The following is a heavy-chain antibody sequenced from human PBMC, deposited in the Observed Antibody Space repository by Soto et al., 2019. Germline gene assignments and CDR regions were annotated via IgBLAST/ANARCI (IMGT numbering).Heavy chain of an antibody. D-gene: IGHD3-3*01. CDR3: ARERKFDFWRKGLDV. Sequence: ASVKVSCKASGYTFTSYDINWVRQATGQGLEWMGWMNPNSGSTGYAQNFQGRVTMTRNISINTAHMELSSLRSEDTAVYYCARERKFDFWRKGLDVWGQGTTVTVSS. CDR1: GYTFTSYD. J-gene: IGHJ6*02. CDR2: MNPNSGST. V-gene: IGHV1-8*01.